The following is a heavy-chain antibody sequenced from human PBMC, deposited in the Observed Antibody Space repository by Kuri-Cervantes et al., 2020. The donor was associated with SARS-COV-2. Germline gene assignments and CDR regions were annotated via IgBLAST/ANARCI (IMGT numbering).Heavy chain of an antibody. J-gene: IGHJ4*02. Sequence: SETLFLTCTVSGGSISSSSYYWGWIRQPPGKGLEWIGSNYYSGSTYYNPPLKSRVTISVDTSKNQFSLKLSSVTAADTAVYYCARHGWEPYYFDYWGQGTLVTVSS. CDR3: ARHGWEPYYFDY. V-gene: IGHV4-39*01. CDR2: NYYSGST. D-gene: IGHD1-26*01. CDR1: GGSISSSSYY.